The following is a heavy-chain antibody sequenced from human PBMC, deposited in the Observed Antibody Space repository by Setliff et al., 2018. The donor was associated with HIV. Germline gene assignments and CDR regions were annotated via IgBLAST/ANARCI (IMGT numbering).Heavy chain of an antibody. CDR1: GYTFTSYD. Sequence: ASVKVSCKASGYTFTSYDINWVRQATGQGLEWMGWMNPNSGNTGYAQKFQGRVTMTTDTATSAAYMEVRSLRSDDTAVYYCARGSVLRYFDWLLPHYGMDVWGQGNTVTVSS. J-gene: IGHJ6*02. D-gene: IGHD3-9*01. CDR2: MNPNSGNT. V-gene: IGHV1-8*01. CDR3: ARGSVLRYFDWLLPHYGMDV.